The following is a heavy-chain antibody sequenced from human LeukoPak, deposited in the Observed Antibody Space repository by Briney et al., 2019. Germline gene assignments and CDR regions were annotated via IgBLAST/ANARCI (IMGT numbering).Heavy chain of an antibody. J-gene: IGHJ4*02. D-gene: IGHD6-19*01. CDR2: FSGTSST. CDR1: GFTFSSYA. CDR3: AKLKQWQPQRYFFEY. V-gene: IGHV3-23*01. Sequence: GGSLRLSCAASGFTFSSYAMSWVRQAPGKGLEWVSTFSGTSSTSYADAVKGRVTISRDNSKNTLYLQLNSLRAEDTAVYYCAKLKQWQPQRYFFEYWGEGALVTV.